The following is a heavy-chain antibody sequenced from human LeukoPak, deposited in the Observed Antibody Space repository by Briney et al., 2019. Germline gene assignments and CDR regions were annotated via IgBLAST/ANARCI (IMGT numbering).Heavy chain of an antibody. D-gene: IGHD3-22*01. CDR3: ARINYYDSSPLPDY. V-gene: IGHV4-59*01. CDR2: IYYSGST. J-gene: IGHJ4*02. CDR1: GGSISSYY. Sequence: SETLSLTCTVSGGSISSYYWSWIRQPPGKGLEWIGYIYYSGSTNYNPSLKSRVTISVDTSKNHFSLKLSSVTAADTAVYYCARINYYDSSPLPDYWGQGTLVTVSS.